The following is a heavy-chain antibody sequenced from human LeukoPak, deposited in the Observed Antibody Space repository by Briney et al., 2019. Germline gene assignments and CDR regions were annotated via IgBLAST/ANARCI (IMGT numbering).Heavy chain of an antibody. D-gene: IGHD1-26*01. CDR3: ARDQVAATSAHNFDY. CDR2: INPHSGVT. V-gene: IGHV1-2*02. CDR1: GYTFTCYY. Sequence: ASVKVSCKASGYTFTCYYLHWVRQAPGQGLEWMGWINPHSGVTTFPQKFQGRVTMTMDTSISTTYMELNRLRSDDTAVYYCARDQVAATSAHNFDYWGQGTLVTVSS. J-gene: IGHJ4*02.